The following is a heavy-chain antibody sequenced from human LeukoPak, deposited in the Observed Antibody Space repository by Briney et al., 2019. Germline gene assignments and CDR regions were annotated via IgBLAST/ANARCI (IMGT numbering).Heavy chain of an antibody. CDR2: IRYDGSNK. CDR1: GFTFSSYG. D-gene: IGHD3-10*01. J-gene: IGHJ4*02. V-gene: IGHV3-30*02. CDR3: AKENTFYYYGSGNPGY. Sequence: GGSLRLSCAASGFTFSSYGMHWVRQAPGKGLEWVAFIRYDGSNKYYADSVKGRFPIYRDNSKNTLYLQMNSVRAEDTAVYYCAKENTFYYYGSGNPGYWGQGTLVTVSS.